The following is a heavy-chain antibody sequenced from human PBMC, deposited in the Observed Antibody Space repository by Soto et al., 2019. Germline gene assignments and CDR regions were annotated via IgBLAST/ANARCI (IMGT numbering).Heavy chain of an antibody. CDR1: GGSISSGGYS. J-gene: IGHJ4*02. V-gene: IGHV4-61*08. CDR3: ARTLPNRQLFDS. D-gene: IGHD1-1*01. Sequence: SETLSLTCAVSGGSISSGGYSWSWIRQSPDKGLEWIGYIYNSGRYNYNPSLESRLTISIDTSKNQFSLRLASVTAADTAVYYCARTLPNRQLFDSWXQGTLVTVSS. CDR2: IYNSGRY.